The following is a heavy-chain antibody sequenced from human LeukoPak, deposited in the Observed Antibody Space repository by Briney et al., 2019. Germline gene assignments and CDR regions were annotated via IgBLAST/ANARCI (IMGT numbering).Heavy chain of an antibody. CDR3: ARGSRGYSYGWYFDY. CDR1: GGTFSSYA. V-gene: IGHV1-69*13. D-gene: IGHD5-18*01. J-gene: IGHJ4*02. CDR2: IIPIFGTA. Sequence: SVKVSCKASGGTFSSYAISWARQAPGQGLEWMGGIIPIFGTANYAQKFQGRVTITADESTSTAYMELSSLRSEDTAVYYCARGSRGYSYGWYFDYWGQGTLVTVSS.